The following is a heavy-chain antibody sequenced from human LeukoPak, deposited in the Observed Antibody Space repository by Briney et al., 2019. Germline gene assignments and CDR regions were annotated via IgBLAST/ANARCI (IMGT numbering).Heavy chain of an antibody. V-gene: IGHV1-2*02. Sequence: ASVKVSCKASGYTFTGYYMHWVRQAPGQGLEWMGWINPNSGGTNYAQKFQGRVTMTRDTSISTAYMELSRLRSDDTAVYYCASVGYCGGDGYDNWFDPWGQGTLVTVSS. CDR1: GYTFTGYY. CDR2: INPNSGGT. J-gene: IGHJ5*02. CDR3: ASVGYCGGDGYDNWFDP. D-gene: IGHD2-21*02.